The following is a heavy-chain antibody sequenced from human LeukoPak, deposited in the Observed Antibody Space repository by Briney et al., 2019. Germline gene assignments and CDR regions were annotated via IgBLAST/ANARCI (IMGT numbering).Heavy chain of an antibody. D-gene: IGHD3-9*01. J-gene: IGHJ3*02. CDR1: GGSISSYY. CDR2: IYYSGST. Sequence: PSETLSLTCTVSGGSISSYYWSWIRQPPGKGLGWIGYIYYSGSTNYNPSLKSRVTISVDTSKNQFSLKLSSVTAADTAVYYCARATYYDILTGLPPGAFDIWGQGTMVTVSS. V-gene: IGHV4-59*01. CDR3: ARATYYDILTGLPPGAFDI.